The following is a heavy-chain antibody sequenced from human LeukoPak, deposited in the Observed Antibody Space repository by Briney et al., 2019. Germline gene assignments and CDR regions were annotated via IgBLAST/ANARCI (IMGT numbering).Heavy chain of an antibody. V-gene: IGHV3-7*04. Sequence: GSLRLSCAASGFTFSSYWMSWVRQAPGKGLEWVANIMEDGSEKYYVDSVEGRLTISRDTAKSSLYLQMNSLGAEDTAVYYCARLRAGDYFDYWGQGTLVTVSS. CDR2: IMEDGSEK. D-gene: IGHD6-19*01. CDR3: ARLRAGDYFDY. CDR1: GFTFSSYW. J-gene: IGHJ4*02.